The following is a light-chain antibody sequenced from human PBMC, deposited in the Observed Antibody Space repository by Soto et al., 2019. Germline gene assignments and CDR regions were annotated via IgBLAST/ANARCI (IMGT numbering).Light chain of an antibody. J-gene: IGKJ5*01. CDR3: QQYGSSST. V-gene: IGKV3-20*01. Sequence: EVVLTQSPVTLSLSPGERATLSCRASQSFRGLLAWYQQKPGQAPRLLIYGASSRATGIPDRFSGSGSGTDFTLTISRLEPDDFAVYYCQQYGSSSTFGQGTRLEIK. CDR1: QSFRGL. CDR2: GAS.